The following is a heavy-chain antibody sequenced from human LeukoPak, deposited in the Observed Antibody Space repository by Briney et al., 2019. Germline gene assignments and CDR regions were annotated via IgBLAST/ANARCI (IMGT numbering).Heavy chain of an antibody. Sequence: ASVKVSCKASGGTFSSYAISWVRQAPEQGLEWMGMIYPRDGSTSYAQKFQGRVTVTRDTSTSTVHMELSGLRSEDTAVYYCARDQEGFDYWGQGTLVTVSS. J-gene: IGHJ4*02. CDR3: ARDQEGFDY. CDR1: GGTFSSYA. V-gene: IGHV1-46*01. CDR2: IYPRDGST.